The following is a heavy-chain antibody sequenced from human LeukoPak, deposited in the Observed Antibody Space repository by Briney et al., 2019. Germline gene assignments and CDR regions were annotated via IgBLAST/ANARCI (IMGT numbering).Heavy chain of an antibody. CDR1: GGSISSSSYY. CDR3: ARHIGWFLFDY. V-gene: IGHV4-39*01. Sequence: SETLSLTCTVPGGSISSSSYYWGWIRQPPGKGLEWIGSIYYSGSTYYNPSLKSRVTISVDTSKNQFSLKLSSVTAADTAVYYCARHIGWFLFDYWGQGTLVTVSS. J-gene: IGHJ4*02. D-gene: IGHD2-15*01. CDR2: IYYSGST.